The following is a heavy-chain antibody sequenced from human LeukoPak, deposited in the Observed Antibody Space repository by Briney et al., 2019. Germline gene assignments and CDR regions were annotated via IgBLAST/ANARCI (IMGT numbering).Heavy chain of an antibody. CDR2: IKQDGSEK. Sequence: GGSLRLSCAASGFTFSNYWMSWVRQAPGKGLEWVANIKQDGSEKYYVDSVKGRFTISRENAKNSLYLQMNSLRAEDTAVYYCARDKGTVTIFDCWGQGTLVTVSS. J-gene: IGHJ4*02. CDR1: GFTFSNYW. D-gene: IGHD4-11*01. CDR3: ARDKGTVTIFDC. V-gene: IGHV3-7*01.